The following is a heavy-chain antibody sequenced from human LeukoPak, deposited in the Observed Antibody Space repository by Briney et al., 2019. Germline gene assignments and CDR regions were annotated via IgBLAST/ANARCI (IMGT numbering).Heavy chain of an antibody. D-gene: IGHD6-13*01. CDR1: GVTFGSYA. CDR3: AREAQQLGYYFDY. V-gene: IGHV3-30-3*01. Sequence: GGSLRLSCAASGVTFGSYAMHWVRQAPGKGLEWVAVISYDGSNKYYADSVKGRFTISRDNSKNTLYLQMNSLRAEDTAVYYCAREAQQLGYYFDYWGLGTLVTVSS. J-gene: IGHJ4*02. CDR2: ISYDGSNK.